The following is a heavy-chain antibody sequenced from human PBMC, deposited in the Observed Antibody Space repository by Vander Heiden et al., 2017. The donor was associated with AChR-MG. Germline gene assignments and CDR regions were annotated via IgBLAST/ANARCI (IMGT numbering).Heavy chain of an antibody. D-gene: IGHD2-15*01. CDR3: AKVTLGGERSFDY. CDR2: ISGSGGST. CDR1: GFTFSSEA. J-gene: IGHJ4*02. V-gene: IGHV3-23*01. Sequence: EVQLLESGGGLVQPGGSLRLSCAASGFTFSSEAMSWVRQAPGKGLEWVSAISGSGGSTYYADSVKGRFTISRDNSKNTLYLQMNSLRAEDTAVYYCAKVTLGGERSFDYWGQGTLVTVSS.